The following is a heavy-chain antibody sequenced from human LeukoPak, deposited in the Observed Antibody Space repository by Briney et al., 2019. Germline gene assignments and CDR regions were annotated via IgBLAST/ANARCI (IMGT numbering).Heavy chain of an antibody. D-gene: IGHD3-22*01. Sequence: ASVKVSCKASGYTFTGYYMHWVRQAPGQGLEWMGWINPNSGGTNYAQKFQGRGTMTRDTSISTAYMELSRLRSDDTAVYYCARDRYYYDSSGYPGYWGQGTLVTVSS. V-gene: IGHV1-2*02. CDR3: ARDRYYYDSSGYPGY. CDR2: INPNSGGT. CDR1: GYTFTGYY. J-gene: IGHJ4*02.